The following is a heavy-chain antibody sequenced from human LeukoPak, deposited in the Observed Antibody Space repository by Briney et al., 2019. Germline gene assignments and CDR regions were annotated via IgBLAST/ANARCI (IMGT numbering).Heavy chain of an antibody. D-gene: IGHD2-2*01. V-gene: IGHV4-59*08. CDR2: IYYSGST. J-gene: IGHJ4*02. Sequence: SETLSLTCTVSGGSISSYYWSWIRQPPGKGLEWIGYIYYSGSTNYNPSLKSRVTISVDKSKNQFSLKLSSVTATDTAVYYCHFKYCSSSTCFYYFDYWGQGTLVTVSS. CDR3: HFKYCSSSTCFYYFDY. CDR1: GGSISSYY.